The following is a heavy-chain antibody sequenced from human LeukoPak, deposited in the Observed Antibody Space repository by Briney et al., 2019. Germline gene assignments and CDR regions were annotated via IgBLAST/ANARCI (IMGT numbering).Heavy chain of an antibody. D-gene: IGHD3-22*01. V-gene: IGHV1-2*02. Sequence: ASVTVSCKASGYTFTVYYMHWVRQAPGQGLEWMGWINPNSGGTNYAQKFQGRVTMTRDTSISTAYMELSRLRSDDTAVYYCARIGLYYDSSGYYGYWGQGTLVTVSS. CDR3: ARIGLYYDSSGYYGY. CDR2: INPNSGGT. CDR1: GYTFTVYY. J-gene: IGHJ4*02.